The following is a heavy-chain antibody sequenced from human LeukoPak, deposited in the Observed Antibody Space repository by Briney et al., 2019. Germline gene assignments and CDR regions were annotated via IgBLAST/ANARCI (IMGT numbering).Heavy chain of an antibody. J-gene: IGHJ6*02. CDR3: AKSNSNYYYGMDV. V-gene: IGHV3-30*18. Sequence: GRSLRLSCAASGFTFSSYAMHWVRQAPGKGLEWVAVISYDGSNKYYADSVKGRFTISRDNSKNTLYLQMNSLRAEDTAVYYCAKSNSNYYYGMDVWGQGTTVTVSS. D-gene: IGHD1-1*01. CDR1: GFTFSSYA. CDR2: ISYDGSNK.